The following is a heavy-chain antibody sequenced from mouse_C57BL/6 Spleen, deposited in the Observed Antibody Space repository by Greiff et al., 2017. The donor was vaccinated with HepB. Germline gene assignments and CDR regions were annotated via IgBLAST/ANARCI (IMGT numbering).Heavy chain of an antibody. CDR2: IDPSDSYT. V-gene: IGHV1-69*01. Sequence: VQLQQSGAELVMPGASVKLSCKASGYTFTSYWMHWVKQRPGQGLEWIGDIDPSDSYTNYNQKFKVKSTLTVDKSSSTAYMQLSSLTSEDSAVYYCARPVYYGSSYVFDYWGQGTTLTVSS. J-gene: IGHJ2*01. CDR1: GYTFTSYW. D-gene: IGHD1-1*01. CDR3: ARPVYYGSSYVFDY.